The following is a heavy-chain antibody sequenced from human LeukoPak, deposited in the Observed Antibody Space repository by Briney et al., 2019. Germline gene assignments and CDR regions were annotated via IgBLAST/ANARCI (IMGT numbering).Heavy chain of an antibody. Sequence: ASVKVSCKASGYTFTGYYTHWVRQAPGQGLEWMGWINPNSGGTNYAQKFQGWVTMTRDTSISTAYMELSRLRSDDTAVYYCARLGIAAAALDYWGQGTLVTVSS. CDR1: GYTFTGYY. CDR2: INPNSGGT. J-gene: IGHJ4*02. V-gene: IGHV1-2*04. D-gene: IGHD6-13*01. CDR3: ARLGIAAAALDY.